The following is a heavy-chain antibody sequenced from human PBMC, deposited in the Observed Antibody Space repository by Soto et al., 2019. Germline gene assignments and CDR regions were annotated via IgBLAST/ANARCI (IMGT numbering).Heavy chain of an antibody. CDR1: GGVFSSFA. Sequence: QVQLVQSGAEVKKPGSSVRVSCKASGGVFSSFAISWVRQAPGQGLEWMGGIIPIFGTANYAQKFQGRVTITADESTSTVYMELSSLRSEDTAVYYCARVRGNSALVTTFDYWVQGTLGTVSS. CDR2: IIPIFGTA. J-gene: IGHJ4*02. CDR3: ARVRGNSALVTTFDY. D-gene: IGHD5-18*01. V-gene: IGHV1-69*01.